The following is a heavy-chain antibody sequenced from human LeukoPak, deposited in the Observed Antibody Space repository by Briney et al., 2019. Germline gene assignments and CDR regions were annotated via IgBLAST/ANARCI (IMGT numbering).Heavy chain of an antibody. V-gene: IGHV6-1*01. J-gene: IGHJ4*02. CDR3: ARARYCSGGSCFYYFDY. CDR1: GDSVSSNSAA. CDR2: SYYRSKWYN. Sequence: SQTLSLTCAISGDSVSSNSAAWNWIRQSPSRGLEWLGRSYYRSKWYNDYAVSVKSRITINPDTSKNQFSLQLNSVTPEDTAVYYCARARYCSGGSCFYYFDYWGQGTLVTVSS. D-gene: IGHD2-15*01.